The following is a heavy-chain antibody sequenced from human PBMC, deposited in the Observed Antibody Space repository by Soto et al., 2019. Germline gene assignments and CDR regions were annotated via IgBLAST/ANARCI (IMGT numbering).Heavy chain of an antibody. J-gene: IGHJ4*02. CDR1: GGSISSGDYY. V-gene: IGHV4-30-4*01. Sequence: SETLSLTCTVSGGSISSGDYYWSWIRQPPGKGLEWIGYIYYSGSTYYNPSLKSRVTISVDTSKNQFSLKLSSVTAADTAVYYCARLASYYDILTGYQHYYFDYWGQGALVTVSS. CDR3: ARLASYYDILTGYQHYYFDY. CDR2: IYYSGST. D-gene: IGHD3-9*01.